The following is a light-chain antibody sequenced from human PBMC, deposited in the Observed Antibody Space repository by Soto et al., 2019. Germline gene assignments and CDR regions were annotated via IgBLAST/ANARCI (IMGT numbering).Light chain of an antibody. J-gene: IGLJ1*01. CDR1: SSNLGNNY. Sequence: QSVLTQPPSVSAAPGQKVTISCSGSSSNLGNNYVSWYQQLPGTAPKLLIYENNRRPSGIPDRVSGSKSGTSATLGITGLQTGDEADYYCGTWDSSLSGYVVGTGTKLTVL. CDR3: GTWDSSLSGYV. CDR2: ENN. V-gene: IGLV1-51*02.